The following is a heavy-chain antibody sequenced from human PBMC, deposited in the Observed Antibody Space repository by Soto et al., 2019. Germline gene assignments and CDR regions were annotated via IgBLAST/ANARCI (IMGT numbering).Heavy chain of an antibody. CDR3: ARNSYCGGDCYFNWLDP. CDR2: IIPIFGTA. Sequence: SVKVSCKASGGTFSSYAISWVRQAPGQGLEWMGGIIPIFGTANYAQKFQGRVTITADESTSTAYMELSSLRSEDTAVYYCARNSYCGGDCYFNWLDPWGQGPLVTVSS. V-gene: IGHV1-69*13. D-gene: IGHD2-21*02. J-gene: IGHJ5*02. CDR1: GGTFSSYA.